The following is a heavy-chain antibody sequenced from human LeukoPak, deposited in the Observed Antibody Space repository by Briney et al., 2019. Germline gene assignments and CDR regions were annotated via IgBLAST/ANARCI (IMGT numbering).Heavy chain of an antibody. D-gene: IGHD3-3*01. CDR3: ARGGGDFWSGPPSYGMDV. CDR2: INSDGSST. V-gene: IGHV3-74*01. Sequence: GGSLRLSCVASGFTFSSYWMHWVRQAPGKGLVWVSRINSDGSSTNYGDSVKGRFTISRDNGKNTLYLQMNSLRAEDTAVYYCARGGGDFWSGPPSYGMDVWGQGTTVTVSS. J-gene: IGHJ6*02. CDR1: GFTFSSYW.